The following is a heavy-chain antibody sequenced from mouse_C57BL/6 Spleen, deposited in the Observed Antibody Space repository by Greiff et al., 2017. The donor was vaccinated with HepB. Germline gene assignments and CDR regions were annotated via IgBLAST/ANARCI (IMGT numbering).Heavy chain of an antibody. CDR2: ISYDGSN. D-gene: IGHD2-4*01. V-gene: IGHV3-6*01. Sequence: EVQLQESGPGLVKPSQSLSLTCSVTGYSITSGYYWNWIRQFPGNKLEWMGYISYDGSNNYNPSLNNRIAITRATSKNQFFLKLNSVTTEDTATYDCASPYDYDFSYWGQGTLVTVSA. CDR1: GYSITSGYY. CDR3: ASPYDYDFSY. J-gene: IGHJ3*01.